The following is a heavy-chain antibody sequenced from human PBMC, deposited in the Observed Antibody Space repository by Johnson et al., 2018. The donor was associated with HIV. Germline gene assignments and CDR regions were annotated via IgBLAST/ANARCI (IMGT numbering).Heavy chain of an antibody. CDR1: GFTFDDYA. CDR2: ISWNSGSI. J-gene: IGHJ3*02. V-gene: IGHV3-9*01. CDR3: ARAQLLADDAFNN. D-gene: IGHD6-6*01. Sequence: VQLVESGGVLVQPGRSLRLSCAASGFTFDDYAMHWVRQAPGKGLEWVSGISWNSGSIGYADSVKGRFTISRDNAKNTLYLQLNSLRVEDTAIYYCARAQLLADDAFNNWGQGTMVTVSS.